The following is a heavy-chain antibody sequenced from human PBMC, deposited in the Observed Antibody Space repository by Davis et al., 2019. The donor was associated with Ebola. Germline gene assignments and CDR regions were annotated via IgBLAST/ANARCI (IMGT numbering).Heavy chain of an antibody. CDR3: TSPGTGDGSDY. J-gene: IGHJ4*02. CDR1: GFTFSGSA. Sequence: GESLKISCAASGFTFSGSAMHWVRQASGKGLEWAGRIRSKANSYATAYAASVKGRFTISRDDSKNTAYLQMNSLKTEDTAVYYCTSPGTGDGSDYWGQGTLVTVSS. V-gene: IGHV3-73*01. D-gene: IGHD7-27*01. CDR2: IRSKANSYAT.